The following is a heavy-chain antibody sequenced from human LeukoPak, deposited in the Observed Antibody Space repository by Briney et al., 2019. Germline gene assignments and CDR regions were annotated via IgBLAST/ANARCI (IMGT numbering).Heavy chain of an antibody. CDR1: GGSFSGYY. Sequence: SETLSLTCAVYGGSFSGYYWSWIRQPPGKGLEWIGEINHSGSTNYNPSLKSRVTISVDTSKNQFSLKLSSVTAADTAVYYCARDRHWTLPCIAARPNLDYYYGMDVWGQGTTVTVSS. V-gene: IGHV4-34*01. J-gene: IGHJ6*02. D-gene: IGHD6-6*01. CDR3: ARDRHWTLPCIAARPNLDYYYGMDV. CDR2: INHSGST.